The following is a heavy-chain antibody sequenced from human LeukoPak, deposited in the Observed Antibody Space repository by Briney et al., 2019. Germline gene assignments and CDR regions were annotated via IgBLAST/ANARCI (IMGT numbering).Heavy chain of an antibody. D-gene: IGHD6-13*01. CDR2: MFYSGST. V-gene: IGHV4-39*01. J-gene: IGHJ4*02. CDR1: GGFISSNIHY. CDR3: ARHVRGYRKYYFDY. Sequence: ASETLSLTCTVSGGFISSNIHYWDWIRQPPGKGLEWIGSMFYSGSTYYNPSLKSRVTISGDTSKNQFSLRLRSVTAADTAVYYCARHVRGYRKYYFDYWGQGTLVTVSS.